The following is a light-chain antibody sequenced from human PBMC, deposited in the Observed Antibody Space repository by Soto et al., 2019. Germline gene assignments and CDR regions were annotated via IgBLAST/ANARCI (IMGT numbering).Light chain of an antibody. CDR2: GAS. V-gene: IGKV1-9*01. CDR1: QGISSY. Sequence: PVTESPSPVSTSPSAKVPITCRASQGISSYLAWYQQKPGKAPKLLIYGASTLQSGVPSRFSGSGSGTDFTLTISSLQPEDFATYYCQQLNSYPRTFGPGTKVDIK. CDR3: QQLNSYPRT. J-gene: IGKJ3*01.